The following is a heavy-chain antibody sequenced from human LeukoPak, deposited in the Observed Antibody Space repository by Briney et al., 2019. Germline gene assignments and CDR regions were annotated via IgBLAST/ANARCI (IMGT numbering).Heavy chain of an antibody. V-gene: IGHV4-31*03. CDR2: IYYSGST. J-gene: IGHJ4*02. Sequence: SETLSLTCTVSGGSISSGGYYWSWIRQHPGKGLEWIGYIYYSGSTYYNPSLKSRVTISVDTSKNQFSLKLSSVTAADTAVYYCAREGTQINYYFDYWGQGTLVTVSS. CDR1: GGSISSGGYY. D-gene: IGHD3-10*01. CDR3: AREGTQINYYFDY.